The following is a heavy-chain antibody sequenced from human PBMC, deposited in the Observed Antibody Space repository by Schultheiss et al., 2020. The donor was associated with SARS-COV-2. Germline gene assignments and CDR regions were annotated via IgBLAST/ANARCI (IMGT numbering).Heavy chain of an antibody. D-gene: IGHD6-13*01. V-gene: IGHV3-7*03. J-gene: IGHJ3*02. CDR3: ARLGGSSWYDGRVFDI. CDR1: GFTFSSYW. CDR2: IKQDGSEK. Sequence: GGSLRLSCAASGFTFSSYWMSWVRQAPGKGLEWVANIKQDGSEKYYVDSVKGRFTISRDNAKNSLYLQMKTLRAEDTAVYYCARLGGSSWYDGRVFDIWGQGTMVTVSS.